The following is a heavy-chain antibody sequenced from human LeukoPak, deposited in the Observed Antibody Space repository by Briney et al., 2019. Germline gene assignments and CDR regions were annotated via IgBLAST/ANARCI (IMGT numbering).Heavy chain of an antibody. CDR2: INWNGGST. J-gene: IGHJ3*02. CDR1: GFTFDDYG. D-gene: IGHD1-26*01. CDR3: ARAVGGSYVDAFDI. V-gene: IGHV3-20*04. Sequence: GGSLRLXCAASGFTFDDYGMSWVRQAPGKGLEWVSGINWNGGSTGYADSVKGRFTISRDNAKNSLYLQMNSLRAEDTALYYCARAVGGSYVDAFDIWGQGTMVTVSS.